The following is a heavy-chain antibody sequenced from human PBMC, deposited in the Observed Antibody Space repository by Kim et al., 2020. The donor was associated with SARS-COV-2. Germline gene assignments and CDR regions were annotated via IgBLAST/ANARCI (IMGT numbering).Heavy chain of an antibody. CDR3: ARFGSGRYLDY. CDR2: IYRSGNT. CDR1: GGSVSSSNW. V-gene: IGHV4-4*02. D-gene: IGHD3-10*01. Sequence: SQTLSLTCDVSGGSVSSSNWWSWVRQPPGKGPEWIGEIYRSGNTNYNPSLKSRVTISLDKSKNQFSLNMKSVTAADTAIYYCARFGSGRYLDYWGQGTLVTVSS. J-gene: IGHJ4*02.